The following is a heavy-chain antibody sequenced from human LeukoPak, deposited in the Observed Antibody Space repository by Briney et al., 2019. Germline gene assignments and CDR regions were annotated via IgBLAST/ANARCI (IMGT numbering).Heavy chain of an antibody. J-gene: IGHJ3*02. CDR1: GFTFDDYA. D-gene: IGHD2-21*02. Sequence: PGGSLRLSCAASGFTFDDYAMHWVRQAPGKGLEWVSGISWNSGSIGYADSVKGRFTISRDNAKNSLYLQMNSLRAEDTALYYCAKVVRAYCGGDCLYDAFDIWGQGTMVTVSS. CDR3: AKVVRAYCGGDCLYDAFDI. CDR2: ISWNSGSI. V-gene: IGHV3-9*01.